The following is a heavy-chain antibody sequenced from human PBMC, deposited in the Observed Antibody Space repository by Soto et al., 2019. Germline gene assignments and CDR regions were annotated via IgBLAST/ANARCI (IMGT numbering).Heavy chain of an antibody. Sequence: SETLSLTCTVSGDSITSNSYFWAWIRQPPGKGLEWIGSIYYSGSTYHNPSLKSRVTISVDRSNNQFSLKLTSVTAADTVVYYCARHLSVDHFDYWGQGALVTVSS. J-gene: IGHJ4*02. CDR2: IYYSGST. V-gene: IGHV4-39*01. CDR1: GDSITSNSYF. CDR3: ARHLSVDHFDY. D-gene: IGHD3-16*01.